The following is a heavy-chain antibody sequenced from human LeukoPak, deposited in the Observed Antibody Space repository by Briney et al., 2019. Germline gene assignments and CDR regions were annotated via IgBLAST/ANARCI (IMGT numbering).Heavy chain of an antibody. D-gene: IGHD1-14*01. J-gene: IGHJ5*02. V-gene: IGHV1-69*05. CDR3: ARGGPGQLTTDQRFDP. CDR1: GGTFSSYA. Sequence: ASVKVSCKASGGTFSSYAISWVRQAPGQGLEWMGGIIPIFGTANYAQKFQGRVTITTDESTSTAYMELSSLRSEDTAVYYCARGGPGQLTTDQRFDPWGQGTLVTVSS. CDR2: IIPIFGTA.